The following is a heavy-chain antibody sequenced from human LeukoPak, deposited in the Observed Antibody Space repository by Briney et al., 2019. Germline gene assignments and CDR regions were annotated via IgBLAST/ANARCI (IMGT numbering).Heavy chain of an antibody. CDR3: ARNYYDSSGYFDY. CDR1: GDSIDSVSYY. D-gene: IGHD3-22*01. J-gene: IGHJ4*02. V-gene: IGHV4-39*07. Sequence: SETLSLTCSVSGDSIDSVSYYWGWIRQPPGKGLEWIGSIDYSGSTYYNPSLKSRVTMSVDTSKNQFSLKLSSVTAADTAVYYCARNYYDSSGYFDYWGQGTLVTVSS. CDR2: IDYSGST.